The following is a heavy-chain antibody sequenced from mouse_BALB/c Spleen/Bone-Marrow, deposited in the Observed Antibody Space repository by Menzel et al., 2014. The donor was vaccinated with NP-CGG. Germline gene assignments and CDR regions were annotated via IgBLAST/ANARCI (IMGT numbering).Heavy chain of an antibody. J-gene: IGHJ3*01. Sequence: EVQLQQSGAELVRSGASVKLSCTASGFNIKDYYMHWVKQRPEQGLEWIGWIDPENGDTEYAPRFQGKATMTADTSSNTAYLQLSGLTSEDTAVCYCDAGETGPFAYWGQGTLVTVSA. CDR2: IDPENGDT. D-gene: IGHD4-1*01. CDR3: DAGETGPFAY. V-gene: IGHV14-4*02. CDR1: GFNIKDYY.